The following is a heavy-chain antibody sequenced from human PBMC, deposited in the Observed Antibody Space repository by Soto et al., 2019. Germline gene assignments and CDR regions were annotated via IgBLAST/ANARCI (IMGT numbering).Heavy chain of an antibody. Sequence: GGSLKLSCAASGFTFSSYAMSWVRQAPGKGLEWVSAISGSGGSTYYADSVKGRFTISRDNSKNTLYLQMNSLRAEDTAVYYCAKNPESMTTVVTPVYYFDYWGQGTLVTVSS. CDR3: AKNPESMTTVVTPVYYFDY. D-gene: IGHD4-17*01. J-gene: IGHJ4*02. CDR1: GFTFSSYA. V-gene: IGHV3-23*01. CDR2: ISGSGGST.